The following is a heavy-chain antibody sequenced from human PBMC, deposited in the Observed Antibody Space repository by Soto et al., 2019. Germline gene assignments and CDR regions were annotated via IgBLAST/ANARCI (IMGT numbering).Heavy chain of an antibody. D-gene: IGHD3-22*01. CDR2: IYYSGST. CDR1: GGSISSYY. V-gene: IGHV4-59*01. J-gene: IGHJ5*02. Sequence: PSETLSLTCTVSGGSISSYYWSWIRQPPGKGLEWIGYIYYSGSTNYNPSLKSRVTISVDTSKSQFSLKLSSVTAADTAVYYCARAVSRDSSGYFGNWFDPWGQGTLVTVSS. CDR3: ARAVSRDSSGYFGNWFDP.